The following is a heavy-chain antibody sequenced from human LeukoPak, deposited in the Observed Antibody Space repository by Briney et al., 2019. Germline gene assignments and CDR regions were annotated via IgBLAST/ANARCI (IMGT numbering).Heavy chain of an antibody. J-gene: IGHJ4*02. V-gene: IGHV3-23*01. D-gene: IGHD3-22*01. CDR1: GFTFSSYA. CDR3: ASVRDYYDSSGSKFDD. CDR2: ITGSGDRT. Sequence: GGSLRLSCAASGFTFSSYAMSWVRQAPGKGLEWVSGITGSGDRTWYADSVEGRFTISRDNSKNTLYLQMSSLRSEDTAMYYCASVRDYYDSSGSKFDDWGQGTLVTVSS.